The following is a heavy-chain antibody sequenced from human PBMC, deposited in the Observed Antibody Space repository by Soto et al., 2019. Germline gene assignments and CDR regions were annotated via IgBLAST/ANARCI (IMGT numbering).Heavy chain of an antibody. V-gene: IGHV1-8*01. Sequence: ASSLKVAFTGSGYSLTGLYSNWVRQTTGQGLEWMGWMQPSSGRTGYAQKFQGRVTMTRDTSINTAYMELSSLTSDDTASYYCARGVTAGVDYWGQGTLVPVSS. CDR1: GYSLTGLY. CDR3: ARGVTAGVDY. CDR2: MQPSSGRT. J-gene: IGHJ4*02. D-gene: IGHD1-26*01.